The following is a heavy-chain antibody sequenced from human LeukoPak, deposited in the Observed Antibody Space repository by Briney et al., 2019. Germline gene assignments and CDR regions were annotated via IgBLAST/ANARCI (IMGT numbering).Heavy chain of an antibody. CDR2: IKYDESEI. J-gene: IGHJ4*02. Sequence: PGGSLRLSCAASGFTFSSFWMGWVRQAPGKGLEWVASIKYDESEIHYVDSVKGRFTISRDNAKNSLYLQMNRLRAEDTAVYFCVRVTTHGYFDYWGQGSLVTVSS. V-gene: IGHV3-7*04. CDR3: VRVTTHGYFDY. D-gene: IGHD1-1*01. CDR1: GFTFSSFW.